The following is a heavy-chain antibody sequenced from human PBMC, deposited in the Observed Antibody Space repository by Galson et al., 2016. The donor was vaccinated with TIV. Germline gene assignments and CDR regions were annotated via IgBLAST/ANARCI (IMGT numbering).Heavy chain of an antibody. J-gene: IGHJ4*02. CDR3: ARNRGYSVTGDFDY. CDR2: LNPGNGNT. Sequence: CKASGYNFIFYTMHWVRQAPGQSLEWMGWLNPGNGNTKYSQRLQGRVTISRDTSATTAYMELSSLRSEDTAVYYCARNRGYSVTGDFDYWGQGTLVTVSS. D-gene: IGHD5/OR15-5a*01. V-gene: IGHV1-3*01. CDR1: GYNFIFYT.